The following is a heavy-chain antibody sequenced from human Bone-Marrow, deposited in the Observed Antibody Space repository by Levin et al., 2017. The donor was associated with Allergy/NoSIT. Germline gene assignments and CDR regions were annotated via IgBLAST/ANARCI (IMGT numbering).Heavy chain of an antibody. CDR2: IYSGGDT. Sequence: GGSLRLSCAASGFTVYNNYMSWVRQAPGKGLEWVSTIYSGGDTRYADSVKGRFTISRDKSTNTLYLQMNSLRAEDTAVYYCAKVGALALERRTPFDSWGQGTLVTVSS. J-gene: IGHJ4*02. CDR3: AKVGALALERRTPFDS. D-gene: IGHD1-1*01. CDR1: GFTVYNNY. V-gene: IGHV3-53*01.